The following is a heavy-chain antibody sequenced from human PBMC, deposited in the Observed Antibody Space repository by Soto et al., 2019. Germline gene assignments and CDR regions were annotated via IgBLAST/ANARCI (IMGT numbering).Heavy chain of an antibody. CDR1: GFSLGTSGVG. CDR3: AHRRDTAKPEELFDY. Sequence: SGPTLVNPTQTLTLTCTFSGFSLGTSGVGVGWIRQPPGKALEWLALIYWNDDKRYSPSLKSRLTITKDTSKNQVVLTMTNMDPVDTSTYYCAHRRDTAKPEELFDYWGQGTPVTVSS. V-gene: IGHV2-5*01. D-gene: IGHD5-18*01. CDR2: IYWNDDK. J-gene: IGHJ4*02.